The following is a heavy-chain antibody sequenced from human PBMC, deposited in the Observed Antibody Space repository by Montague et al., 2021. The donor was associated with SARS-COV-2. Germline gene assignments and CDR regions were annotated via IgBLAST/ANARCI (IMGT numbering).Heavy chain of an antibody. Sequence: SETLSLTCAVYGGSFSGYYWTWIRQSPRKGLEWIGEINHSGSTNYNPSLKNRVTISVDTSKNQFSLKLSSVTAADTAVYYCACGEITTRGLIYYYGMDVWGQGTTVTVSS. CDR3: ACGEITTRGLIYYYGMDV. D-gene: IGHD4-11*01. CDR2: INHSGST. V-gene: IGHV4-34*01. CDR1: GGSFSGYY. J-gene: IGHJ6*02.